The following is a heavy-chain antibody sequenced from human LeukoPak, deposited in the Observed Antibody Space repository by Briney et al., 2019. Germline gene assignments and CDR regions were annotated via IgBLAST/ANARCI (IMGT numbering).Heavy chain of an antibody. Sequence: GGSLRLSCEDSGFTFSSYWMSWVRQAPGKGLEWVVNINQDGSEKYYVDSVKGRFTISRDNAKNTLYLQMNSLRAEDTAVYYCAKDSPQNRAVVVPAGIDYWGQGTLVTVSS. CDR2: INQDGSEK. CDR1: GFTFSSYW. CDR3: AKDSPQNRAVVVPAGIDY. V-gene: IGHV3-7*01. D-gene: IGHD2-2*01. J-gene: IGHJ4*02.